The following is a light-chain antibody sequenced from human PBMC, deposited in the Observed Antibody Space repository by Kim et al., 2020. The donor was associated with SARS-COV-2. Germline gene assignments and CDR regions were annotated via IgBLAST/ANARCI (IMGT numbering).Light chain of an antibody. CDR2: DTS. Sequence: EVMMTQSPSTLSLSPGERATLSCRASQRIDSNLAWYQQKPGQVPRLLIYDTSIRATGIPARFSGSGSGTKFTLTISTLQSEDFAIYYCQQYNNWPPFTFGQGTRLEIK. J-gene: IGKJ5*01. V-gene: IGKV3D-15*03. CDR1: QRIDSN. CDR3: QQYNNWPPFT.